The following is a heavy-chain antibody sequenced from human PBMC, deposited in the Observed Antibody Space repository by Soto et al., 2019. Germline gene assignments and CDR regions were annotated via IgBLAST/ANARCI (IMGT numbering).Heavy chain of an antibody. J-gene: IGHJ4*01. CDR1: GYSFTTYY. CDR2: INPSGST. D-gene: IGHD2-15*01. V-gene: IGHV1-46*01. Sequence: ASVKVSCKASGYSFTTYYMHWVRQAPGQGLEWLGIINPSGSTSYAQKFQGRVTMTRDTSTSTVYMELSSLRSEDTAVYYCARVYCSGGGCYGIDYWG. CDR3: ARVYCSGGGCYGIDY.